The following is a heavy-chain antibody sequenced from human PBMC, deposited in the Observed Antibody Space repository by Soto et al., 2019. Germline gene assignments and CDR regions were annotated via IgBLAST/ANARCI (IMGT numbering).Heavy chain of an antibody. J-gene: IGHJ4*02. V-gene: IGHV3-23*01. Sequence: EVQLLESGGGLVQPGGSLRLSCAASGFTFSSYAMSWVRQAPGKGLEWVSAISGSGGSTYYADSVKGRFTISRDNSNNTLNLQMISRRAEETAVYYCSKDLGWGVTPYYVDYWGQGTLVTVSS. CDR1: GFTFSSYA. D-gene: IGHD2-15*01. CDR3: SKDLGWGVTPYYVDY. CDR2: ISGSGGST.